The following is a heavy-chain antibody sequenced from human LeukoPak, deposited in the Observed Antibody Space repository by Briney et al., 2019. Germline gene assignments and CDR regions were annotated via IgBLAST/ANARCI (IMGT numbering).Heavy chain of an antibody. CDR3: AKGGAGSIFDY. D-gene: IGHD1-26*01. Sequence: GGTLRLSCAASGFTFSAYGMSWVRQAPGKGLEWVSAISSGGGSTYYADSVKGRFTISRDNSKNTLYLQMNSLRAEDTAVYYCAKGGAGSIFDYWGQGTLVTASS. J-gene: IGHJ4*02. V-gene: IGHV3-23*01. CDR1: GFTFSAYG. CDR2: ISSGGGST.